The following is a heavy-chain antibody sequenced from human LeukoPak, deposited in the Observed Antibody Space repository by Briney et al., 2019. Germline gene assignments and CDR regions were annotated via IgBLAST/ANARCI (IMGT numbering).Heavy chain of an antibody. CDR2: INHSGST. J-gene: IGHJ3*02. D-gene: IGHD3-10*01. CDR3: ARFPMVRGVINNDAFDI. Sequence: SSETLSLTCAVYGGSFSGYYWSWIRQPPGKGLEWIGEINHSGSTNYNPSLKSRVTISVDTSKNQFSLKLSSVTAADTAVYYCARFPMVRGVINNDAFDIWGQGTMVTVSS. V-gene: IGHV4-34*01. CDR1: GGSFSGYY.